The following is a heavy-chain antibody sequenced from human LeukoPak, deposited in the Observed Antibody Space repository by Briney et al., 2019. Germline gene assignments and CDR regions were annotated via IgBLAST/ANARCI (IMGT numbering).Heavy chain of an antibody. CDR2: INHSGST. CDR3: AREPLWFGELPNWFDP. V-gene: IGHV4-34*01. J-gene: IGHJ5*02. D-gene: IGHD3-10*01. Sequence: PSETLSLTCAVYGGSFSGYYWSWIRQPPGKGLEWIGEINHSGSTNYNPSLKSRVTISVDTSKNQFSLKLSSVTAADTAVYYCAREPLWFGELPNWFDPWGQGTLVTVSS. CDR1: GGSFSGYY.